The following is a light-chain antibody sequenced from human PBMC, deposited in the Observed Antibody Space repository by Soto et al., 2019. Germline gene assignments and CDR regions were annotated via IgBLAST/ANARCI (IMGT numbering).Light chain of an antibody. V-gene: IGKV3-20*01. J-gene: IGKJ1*01. Sequence: TQCSANLSLSKGERATLSCRASQSVSSTYLAWYQHKLGQAPRLLIYGASSKASGIPDRFSGSGSGTDFTLTISRLEPEDFAVCYSHQYWSSPLSFCQGTKVAIK. CDR2: GAS. CDR3: HQYWSSPLS. CDR1: QSVSSTY.